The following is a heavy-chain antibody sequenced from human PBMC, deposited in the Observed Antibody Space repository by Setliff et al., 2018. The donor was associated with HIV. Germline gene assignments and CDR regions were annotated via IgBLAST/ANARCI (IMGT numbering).Heavy chain of an antibody. D-gene: IGHD3-3*01. Sequence: PGGSLRLSCAASGFTLSNYGMHWVRQAPGKGLEWVAVIWYDGSNKFYADSVKGRFTIYRDNSKNTLYLQMNRLRAEDTAVYYCAKDLGGRGFLEWFDYWGQGTLVTVSS. V-gene: IGHV3-30*02. CDR2: IWYDGSNK. CDR1: GFTLSNYG. J-gene: IGHJ4*02. CDR3: AKDLGGRGFLEWFDY.